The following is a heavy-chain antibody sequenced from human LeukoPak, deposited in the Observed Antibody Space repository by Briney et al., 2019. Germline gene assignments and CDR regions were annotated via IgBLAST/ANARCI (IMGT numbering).Heavy chain of an antibody. CDR3: AKDPRLQWSYNWFDP. Sequence: GGSLRLSCAASGFTFSSYAMGWVRQAPGKGLEWVSAISGSGGSTYYADSVKGRFTISRDNSKNTLYLQMNSLRAEDTAVYYCAKDPRLQWSYNWFDPWGQGTLVTVSS. CDR2: ISGSGGST. J-gene: IGHJ5*02. CDR1: GFTFSSYA. V-gene: IGHV3-23*01. D-gene: IGHD4-23*01.